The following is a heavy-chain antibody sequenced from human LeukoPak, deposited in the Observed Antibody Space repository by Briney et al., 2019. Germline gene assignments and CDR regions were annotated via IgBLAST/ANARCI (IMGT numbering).Heavy chain of an antibody. CDR3: ARGYCSGGTCYLVENWLDP. V-gene: IGHV1-2*06. J-gene: IGHJ5*02. CDR2: INPNSGGT. Sequence: ASVKVSCKASGYTLTSYYIYWVRQAPGQGLEWMGRINPNSGGTDYVQNFQGRVTLHMDTSISTACMGMCRVRSDDTAVYYCARGYCSGGTCYLVENWLDPWGQGTLVTVSS. D-gene: IGHD2-15*01. CDR1: GYTLTSYY.